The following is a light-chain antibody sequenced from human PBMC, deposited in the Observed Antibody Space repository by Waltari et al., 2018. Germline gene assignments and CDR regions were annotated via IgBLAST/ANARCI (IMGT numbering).Light chain of an antibody. CDR3: HQTFSHPRPS. J-gene: IGKJ2*01. CDR2: AAS. Sequence: DIQMTQSPSSLSASLGDRVTITCRASQSISTYLNWFQHKPGQDPKLLIYAASSLQSGVPSMFRGSGSGTDFTLTITSLQPEDFATYYCHQTFSHPRPSFGQGTKVDI. CDR1: QSISTY. V-gene: IGKV1-39*01.